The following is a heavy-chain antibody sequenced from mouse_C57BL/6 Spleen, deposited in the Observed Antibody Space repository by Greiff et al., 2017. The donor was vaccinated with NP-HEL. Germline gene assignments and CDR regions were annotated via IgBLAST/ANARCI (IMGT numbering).Heavy chain of an antibody. J-gene: IGHJ2*01. CDR3: ARGRWLLYYFDY. CDR2: IYPGDGDT. V-gene: IGHV1-82*01. CDR1: GYAFRSSW. D-gene: IGHD2-3*01. Sequence: QVQLQQSGPELVKPGASVKISCKASGYAFRSSWMNWVKQRPGKGLEWIGRIYPGDGDTNYNGKFKGKATLTADKSSSTAYMQLSSLTSEDSAVYFCARGRWLLYYFDYWGQGTTLTVSS.